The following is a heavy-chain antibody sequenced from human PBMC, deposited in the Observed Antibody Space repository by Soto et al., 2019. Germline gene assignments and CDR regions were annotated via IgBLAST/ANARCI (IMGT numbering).Heavy chain of an antibody. V-gene: IGHV4-59*01. CDR1: GGSISSYY. Sequence: SETLSLTCTVSGGSISSYYWSWIRQPPGKGLEWIGYIYYSGSTNYNPSLKGRVTISVDTSKNQFSLKLSSVTAADTAVYYCARDMPNWFDPWGQGTLVTVSS. D-gene: IGHD2-2*01. J-gene: IGHJ5*02. CDR3: ARDMPNWFDP. CDR2: IYYSGST.